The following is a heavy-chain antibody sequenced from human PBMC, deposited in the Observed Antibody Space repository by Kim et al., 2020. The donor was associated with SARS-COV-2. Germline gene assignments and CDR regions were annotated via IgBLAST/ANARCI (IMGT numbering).Heavy chain of an antibody. D-gene: IGHD6-13*01. J-gene: IGHJ5*02. Sequence: PFPDSPVTISVDTSKNQFSMKVRSVTAADTAVYYCAREIGMASHNWIDPWGQGTLVTVSS. V-gene: IGHV4-59*01. CDR3: AREIGMASHNWIDP.